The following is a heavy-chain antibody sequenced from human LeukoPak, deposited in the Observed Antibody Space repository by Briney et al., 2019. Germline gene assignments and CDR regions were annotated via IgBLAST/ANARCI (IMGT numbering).Heavy chain of an antibody. CDR2: INHSGST. CDR1: GGSFSGYY. D-gene: IGHD1-26*01. J-gene: IGHJ3*02. CDR3: ARGRVGGDAFGI. V-gene: IGHV4-34*01. Sequence: SETLSLTCAVYGGSFSGYYWSWIRQPPGKGLEWIGEINHSGSTNYNPSLKSRVTISVDTSKNQFSLKLSSVTAADTAVYYCARGRVGGDAFGIWGQGTMVTVSS.